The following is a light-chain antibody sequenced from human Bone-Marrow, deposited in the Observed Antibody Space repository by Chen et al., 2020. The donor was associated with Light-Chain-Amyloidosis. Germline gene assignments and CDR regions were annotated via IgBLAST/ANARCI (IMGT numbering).Light chain of an antibody. Sequence: SYVLTQPSSVSVAPGQTATIACGGNNVGSTSVHWYQQTPGQAPLLVVYDDSDRHSGILARLSGSNAGNTATLTISRVEAGEEADYDCQVWDRGSDRPVFGGGTKLTGL. CDR1: NVGSTS. CDR2: DDS. V-gene: IGLV3-21*02. CDR3: QVWDRGSDRPV. J-gene: IGLJ3*02.